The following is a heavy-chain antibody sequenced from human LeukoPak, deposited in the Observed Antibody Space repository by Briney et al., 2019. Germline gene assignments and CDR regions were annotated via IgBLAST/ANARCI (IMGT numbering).Heavy chain of an antibody. J-gene: IGHJ4*02. CDR3: ARVRQSGWAPDYFDY. V-gene: IGHV4-4*07. CDR2: IYTSGST. CDR1: GGSISSYY. Sequence: SETLSLTCTVSGGSISSYYWSWIRQPARKGLEWIGRIYTSGSTNYNPSLKSRVTMSVDTSKNQFSLKLSSVTAADTAVYYCARVRQSGWAPDYFDYWGQGTLVTVSS. D-gene: IGHD6-19*01.